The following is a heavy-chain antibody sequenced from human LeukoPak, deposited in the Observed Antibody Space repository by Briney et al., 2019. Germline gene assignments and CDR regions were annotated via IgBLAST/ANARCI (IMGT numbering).Heavy chain of an antibody. J-gene: IGHJ4*02. CDR2: ISYDGSNK. V-gene: IGHV3-30-3*01. CDR1: GFTFSSYA. Sequence: GGSLRFSCAASGFTFSSYAMHWVRQAPGKGLEWVAVISYDGSNKYYADSVKGRFTISRDNSKNTLYLQMNSLRAEDTAVYYCARDLTADYWGQGTLVTVSS. CDR3: ARDLTADY. D-gene: IGHD4/OR15-4a*01.